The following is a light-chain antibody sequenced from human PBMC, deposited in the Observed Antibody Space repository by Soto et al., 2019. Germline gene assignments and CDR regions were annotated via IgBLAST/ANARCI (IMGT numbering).Light chain of an antibody. CDR3: LQYGTSPWT. V-gene: IGKV3-20*01. Sequence: VMTQSPGTLSVSPGERATLSCRASQRRGRHLGWYQQKPGQAPRLLVYGASVRVPGTPDRFSGSGSGTDFTLTITRLEPEDSAVYFCLQYGTSPWTFGQRTRVEVK. CDR2: GAS. J-gene: IGKJ1*01. CDR1: QRRGRH.